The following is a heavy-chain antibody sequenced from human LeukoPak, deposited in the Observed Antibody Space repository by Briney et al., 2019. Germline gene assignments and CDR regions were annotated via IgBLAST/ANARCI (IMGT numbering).Heavy chain of an antibody. J-gene: IGHJ3*02. CDR1: GYTFTSYG. V-gene: IGHV1-18*01. CDR3: ARTETYYGSGSYFDAFDI. D-gene: IGHD3-10*01. CDR2: ISAYNGNT. Sequence: ASVKVSCKASGYTFTSYGISWVRQAPGQGLEWMGWISAYNGNTNYAQKLQGRVTMTTDTSTSTAYMELRSLRSDDTAVYYCARTETYYGSGSYFDAFDIWGQGTMVTASS.